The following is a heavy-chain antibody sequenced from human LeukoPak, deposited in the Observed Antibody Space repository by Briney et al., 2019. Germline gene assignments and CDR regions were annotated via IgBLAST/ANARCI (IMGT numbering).Heavy chain of an antibody. Sequence: PSETLSLTCTVSGGSVSSSGYYWGWIRQPPGKGLEWIGTIHYNGGTYYNPSLKGRVTISIDTSKNRFSLQLSSVAAADTAVYYCARSGRIGASDSWGQGSLVTVSS. V-gene: IGHV4-39*01. CDR1: GGSVSSSGYY. J-gene: IGHJ4*02. CDR2: IHYNGGT. D-gene: IGHD1-14*01. CDR3: ARSGRIGASDS.